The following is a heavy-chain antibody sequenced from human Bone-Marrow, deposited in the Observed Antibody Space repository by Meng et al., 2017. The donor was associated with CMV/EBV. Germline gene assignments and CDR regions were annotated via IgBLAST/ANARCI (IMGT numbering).Heavy chain of an antibody. V-gene: IGHV3-64*02. D-gene: IGHD3-3*01. J-gene: IGHJ6*02. CDR3: ARGLSQDFWSGYQVYGMDI. Sequence: GESLKISCAASGFTFSSYAMHWVRQAPGKGLEYVSAITSHGGSTSYAESVKGRFTISRDNSKNTLYLQMGRLRAEDMAVYFCARGLSQDFWSGYQVYGMDIWGQGTTVTVSS. CDR2: ITSHGGST. CDR1: GFTFSSYA.